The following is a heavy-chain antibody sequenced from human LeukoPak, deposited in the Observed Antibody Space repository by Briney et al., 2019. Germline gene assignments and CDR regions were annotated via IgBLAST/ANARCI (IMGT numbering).Heavy chain of an antibody. J-gene: IGHJ4*02. CDR1: GFTFSDYY. Sequence: GGSLRLSCAASGFTFSDYYMSWIRQAPGKGLEWVSYITSSSSYTNYADSVKGRFTISRDNAKNSLYLQMNSLRAEDTAVYYCARLVGLRLSYFDYWGQGTLVTVSS. CDR2: ITSSSSYT. V-gene: IGHV3-11*03. CDR3: ARLVGLRLSYFDY. D-gene: IGHD2/OR15-2a*01.